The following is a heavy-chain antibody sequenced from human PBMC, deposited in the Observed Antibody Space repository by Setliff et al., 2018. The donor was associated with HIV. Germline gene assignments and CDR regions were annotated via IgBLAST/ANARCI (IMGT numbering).Heavy chain of an antibody. CDR3: ARGIPGGGIDY. V-gene: IGHV3-74*03. CDR2: INNDGIYP. CDR1: GFTFSYHW. D-gene: IGHD2-21*01. Sequence: LRLSCAASGFTFSYHWMHWVRQAPGQGLVWVSRINNDGIYPTYADSVKGRFTISRDNAKSTLYLQMDSLRAEDTAVYYCARGIPGGGIDYWGQGTLVTVSS. J-gene: IGHJ4*02.